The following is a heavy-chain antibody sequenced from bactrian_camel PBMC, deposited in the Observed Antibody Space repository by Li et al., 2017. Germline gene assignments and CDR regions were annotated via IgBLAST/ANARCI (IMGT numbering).Heavy chain of an antibody. Sequence: VQLVESGGGSVQAGGSLRLSCAVSGYTFEANCMGWFRQAPGKEREGVAYIGSDGSMRYLESVKGRFTITQDDAKSTLNLQMNTLEPEDTAMYYCAADFAPIACRVGRTPEVSDYNIWGQGTQVTVS. CDR1: GYTFEANC. V-gene: IGHV3S63*01. D-gene: IGHD4*01. CDR2: IGSDGSM. J-gene: IGHJ4*01. CDR3: AADFAPIACRVGRTPEVSDYNI.